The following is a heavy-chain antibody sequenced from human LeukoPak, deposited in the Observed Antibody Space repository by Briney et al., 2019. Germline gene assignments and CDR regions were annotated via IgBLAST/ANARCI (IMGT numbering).Heavy chain of an antibody. V-gene: IGHV5-51*01. J-gene: IGHJ4*02. CDR3: ARLAGYDSSGYYPDY. Sequence: GESLKISCKGSGYSFTSYWIGWVRQIPGKGLEWMGIIYPGDSDTRYSPSFQGQVTISADKSISTAYLQWSSLKASDTAMYYCARLAGYDSSGYYPDYWGQGTLVTVSS. D-gene: IGHD3-22*01. CDR2: IYPGDSDT. CDR1: GYSFTSYW.